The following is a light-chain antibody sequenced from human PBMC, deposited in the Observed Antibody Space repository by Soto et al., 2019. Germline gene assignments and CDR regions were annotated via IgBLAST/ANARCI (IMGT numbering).Light chain of an antibody. J-gene: IGKJ2*01. Sequence: IQMPQSPSTLSASVGDRVTITCRASQTINSWLAWYQQKPGKAPNVLIYKASSLESGVPSRFSGSGSGTDFTLTISSLRPDDFATYYCMQYNASPHTFGQGTKLEIK. CDR3: MQYNASPHT. CDR1: QTINSW. CDR2: KAS. V-gene: IGKV1-5*03.